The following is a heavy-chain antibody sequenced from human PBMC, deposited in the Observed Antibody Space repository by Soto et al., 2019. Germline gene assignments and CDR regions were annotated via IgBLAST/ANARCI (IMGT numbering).Heavy chain of an antibody. Sequence: QVQLVQSGAEVKKPGSSVKVSCKASGATFSSYAINWVRQAPGQGLEWMGGIIPMFGTANYAQKFQGRVTITAGESTSTGYMELSSLRSEDTAVYYCARVGPAHYYDSSGYYSPLDYWGQGTLVTVSS. J-gene: IGHJ4*02. V-gene: IGHV1-69*01. CDR2: IIPMFGTA. D-gene: IGHD3-22*01. CDR3: ARVGPAHYYDSSGYYSPLDY. CDR1: GATFSSYA.